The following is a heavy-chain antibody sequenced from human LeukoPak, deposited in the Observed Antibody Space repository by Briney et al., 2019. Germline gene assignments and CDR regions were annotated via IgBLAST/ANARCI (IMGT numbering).Heavy chain of an antibody. Sequence: GSLRLSCVGSGFTFSNFEMNWVRQAPGKGLEWVSYITTSGTTMLYSDSVKGRFTMSRDNAKKSVYLQMNSLRVEDKAVYYCARDEFGDQDFDFWGQGTLVTVSS. CDR3: ARDEFGDQDFDF. D-gene: IGHD3-16*01. V-gene: IGHV3-48*03. CDR2: ITTSGTTM. CDR1: GFTFSNFE. J-gene: IGHJ4*02.